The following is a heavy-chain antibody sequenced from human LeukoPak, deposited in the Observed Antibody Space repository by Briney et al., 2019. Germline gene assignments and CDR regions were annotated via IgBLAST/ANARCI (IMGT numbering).Heavy chain of an antibody. CDR3: AREPIISVPSAIGTYNWFDP. J-gene: IGHJ5*02. CDR2: INPNTGDT. D-gene: IGHD2-2*02. Sequence: ASVKVSCKASGYTFNGYYVHWVREAPGQGLEWMGWINPNTGDTKYAQKFQGRVTMTSDTSISTAHMELNRLRSDDTAVYYCAREPIISVPSAIGTYNWFDPWGQGTLVTVSS. CDR1: GYTFNGYY. V-gene: IGHV1-2*02.